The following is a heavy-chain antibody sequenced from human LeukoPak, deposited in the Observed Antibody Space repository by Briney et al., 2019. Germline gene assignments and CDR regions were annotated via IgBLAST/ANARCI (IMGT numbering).Heavy chain of an antibody. CDR2: IIPIFGTA. CDR3: ARDSSSHCSSTSCYGTYYFDY. D-gene: IGHD2-2*01. V-gene: IGHV1-69*13. Sequence: ASVKVSCKASGGTFSSYAISWVRQAPGQGLEWMGGIIPIFGTANYAQTFQGRVTITADESTSTAYMELSSLRSEDTAVYYCARDSSSHCSSTSCYGTYYFDYWGQGTLVTVSS. J-gene: IGHJ4*02. CDR1: GGTFSSYA.